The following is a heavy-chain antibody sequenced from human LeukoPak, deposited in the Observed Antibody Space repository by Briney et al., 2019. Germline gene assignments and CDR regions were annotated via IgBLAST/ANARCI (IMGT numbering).Heavy chain of an antibody. V-gene: IGHV4-30-2*02. Sequence: PSETLSLTCAVSGGSISSGGYSWSWIRQPPGKGLEWIGYIYHSGSTYYNPSLKSRVTISVDTSKNQFSLKLSSVTAADTAVYYCARAGGSRTRFDYWGQGTLVTVSS. CDR1: GGSISSGGYS. J-gene: IGHJ4*02. CDR2: IYHSGST. CDR3: ARAGGSRTRFDY. D-gene: IGHD2-15*01.